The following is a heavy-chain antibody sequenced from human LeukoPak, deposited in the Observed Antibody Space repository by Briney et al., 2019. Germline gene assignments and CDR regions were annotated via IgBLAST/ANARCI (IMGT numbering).Heavy chain of an antibody. D-gene: IGHD2-2*01. CDR1: GFTFSSYW. Sequence: GGSLRLSCAASGFTFSSYWMSWVRQAPGKGLEWVANIKQDGSEKYYVDSVKGRFTISRDNAKNSLYLQMNSLRAEDTAVYYCARGLPVVPAAIYYYGMDVWGQGTTVTVSS. J-gene: IGHJ6*02. CDR2: IKQDGSEK. V-gene: IGHV3-7*01. CDR3: ARGLPVVPAAIYYYGMDV.